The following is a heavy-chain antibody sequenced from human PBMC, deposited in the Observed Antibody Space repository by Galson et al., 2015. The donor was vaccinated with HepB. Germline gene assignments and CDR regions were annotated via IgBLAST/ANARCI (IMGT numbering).Heavy chain of an antibody. CDR1: GYTFTSYG. CDR2: ISAYNGNT. CDR3: ARDRFEALLLD. Sequence: SVKVSCKASGYTFTSYGINWVRQAPGQGLEWMGWISAYNGNTNYAQKLQGRVTMTTDTSTSTTYMELKSLRSDDTAVYFCARDRFEALLLDWGQGTLVTVSS. V-gene: IGHV1-18*01. J-gene: IGHJ4*02. D-gene: IGHD2-15*01.